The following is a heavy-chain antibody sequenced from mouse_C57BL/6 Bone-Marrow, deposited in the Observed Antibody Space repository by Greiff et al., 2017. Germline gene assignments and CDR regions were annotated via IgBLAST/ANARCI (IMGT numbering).Heavy chain of an antibody. Sequence: VQLQQSGAELVRPGASVKLSCTATGFNIKDDYMHWVKQRPEQGLEWIGWIDPENGDTEYASKVQGKGPITADTSSNTAYLQIRSLTSEDTAVYYCTTYVQPSAYWGQGTLVTVSA. CDR2: IDPENGDT. J-gene: IGHJ3*01. CDR1: GFNIKDDY. CDR3: TTYVQPSAY. V-gene: IGHV14-4*01. D-gene: IGHD6-1*01.